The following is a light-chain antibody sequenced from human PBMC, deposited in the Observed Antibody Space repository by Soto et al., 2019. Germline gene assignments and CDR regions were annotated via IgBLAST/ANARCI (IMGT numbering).Light chain of an antibody. CDR3: QQYETFSGT. CDR2: DVS. J-gene: IGKJ1*01. Sequence: QLTQFPSTPSPSLGARATITCRASQSISNWLAWYQQKPGKAPTLLIYDVSRLESGVPSRFSGSGSGTEFTLTINSLQPDDFATYYCQQYETFSGTFGPGTKVDIK. V-gene: IGKV1-5*01. CDR1: QSISNW.